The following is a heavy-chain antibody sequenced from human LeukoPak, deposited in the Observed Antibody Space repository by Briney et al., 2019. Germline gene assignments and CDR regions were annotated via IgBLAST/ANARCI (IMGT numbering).Heavy chain of an antibody. Sequence: SETLSLTCTVSGGSISSGDYYWSWIRQHPGKGLEWIGYTHYSGNAYYNPSLKSRVTISVDTSKSQFSLKLSSVTAADTAVYYCATWGIAVAGTFDYWGQGTLVTVST. CDR2: THYSGNA. J-gene: IGHJ4*02. CDR3: ATWGIAVAGTFDY. V-gene: IGHV4-31*03. CDR1: GGSISSGDYY. D-gene: IGHD6-19*01.